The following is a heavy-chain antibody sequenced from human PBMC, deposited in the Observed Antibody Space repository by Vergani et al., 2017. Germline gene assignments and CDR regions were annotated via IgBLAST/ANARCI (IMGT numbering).Heavy chain of an antibody. V-gene: IGHV3-33*01. CDR3: ARAAGYCSSTSCPPTLRYYYYYMDV. CDR2: IWYDGSNK. J-gene: IGHJ6*03. CDR1: GLTFSTYG. D-gene: IGHD2-2*01. Sequence: QVQLVESGGGVVQPGRSLRLSCAASGLTFSTYGLHWVRQAPGKGLEWVAVIWYDGSNKYYADSVKGRFTISRDSSKNTLYLQMNGLRAEDTAVYYCARAAGYCSSTSCPPTLRYYYYYMDVWGKGTTVTVSS.